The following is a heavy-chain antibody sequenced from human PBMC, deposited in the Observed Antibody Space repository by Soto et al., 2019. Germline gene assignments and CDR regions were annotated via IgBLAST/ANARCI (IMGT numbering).Heavy chain of an antibody. D-gene: IGHD6-13*01. CDR3: AKDREQQLVRGWFDP. CDR2: MSFDGSNK. Sequence: GGSLRLSCAASGFKFSGYGMHWVRQAPGKGLEWVAVMSFDGSNKYYADSVKGRFTISGDNSKNTLYLQMNSLRGEDTAVYYCAKDREQQLVRGWFDPWGQGTLVTVSS. V-gene: IGHV3-30*18. J-gene: IGHJ5*02. CDR1: GFKFSGYG.